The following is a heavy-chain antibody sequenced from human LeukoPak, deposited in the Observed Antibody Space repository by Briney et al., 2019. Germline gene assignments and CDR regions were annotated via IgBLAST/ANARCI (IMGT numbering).Heavy chain of an antibody. CDR2: IYTSGST. Sequence: PSETLSLTCTVSGGSISDYYWSWVRQPPGKGLEWLGYIYTSGSTNYNPSLKSRVTISADTSKNQFSLKLSSVTAADTAVYYCARGGFGIVVVVADNWFDPWGQGTLVTVSS. CDR1: GGSISDYY. V-gene: IGHV4-4*09. CDR3: ARGGFGIVVVVADNWFDP. D-gene: IGHD2-15*01. J-gene: IGHJ5*02.